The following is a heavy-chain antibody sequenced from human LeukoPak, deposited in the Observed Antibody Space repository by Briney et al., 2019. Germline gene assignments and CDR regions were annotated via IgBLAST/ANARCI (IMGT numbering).Heavy chain of an antibody. Sequence: SETLSLTCTVSGGSISSYYWSWLRQPPGKGLEWIGYIYYGGTTNYNPSLKSRVTISVDTSKNQFSLKLSSVTAADTAVYYCARGVYIAAAQYGYWGQGTLVTVSS. V-gene: IGHV4-59*01. CDR2: IYYGGTT. D-gene: IGHD6-13*01. J-gene: IGHJ4*02. CDR3: ARGVYIAAAQYGY. CDR1: GGSISSYY.